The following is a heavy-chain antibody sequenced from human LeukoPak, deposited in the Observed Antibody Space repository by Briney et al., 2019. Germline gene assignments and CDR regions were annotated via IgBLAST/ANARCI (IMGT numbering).Heavy chain of an antibody. Sequence: SVKVACKASGYIFTSFAIHWVRQAPGQGLEWMGGITAIFRTTNYAQKFQGRVTITADESMSTVYMELSSLRSEDTAVYYCARHSGYHSTMYLDYWGQGTLVTVSS. D-gene: IGHD3-22*01. V-gene: IGHV1-69*13. CDR2: ITAIFRTT. CDR3: ARHSGYHSTMYLDY. CDR1: GYIFTSFA. J-gene: IGHJ4*02.